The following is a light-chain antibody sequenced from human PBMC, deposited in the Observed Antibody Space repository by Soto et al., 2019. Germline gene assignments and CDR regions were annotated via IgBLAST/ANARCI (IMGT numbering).Light chain of an antibody. CDR1: QGIRTF. J-gene: IGKJ4*01. V-gene: IGKV1-9*01. Sequence: DIQLTQSPSFLSASVGDRVTITCRASQGIRTFLAWYQQKLGEAPKLLIYAASTLQSGVSLRFSGSGSGTEFTLTIXXXXXXXXATYYCQHLXSXXXALAFGG. CDR3: QHLXSXXXALA. CDR2: AAS.